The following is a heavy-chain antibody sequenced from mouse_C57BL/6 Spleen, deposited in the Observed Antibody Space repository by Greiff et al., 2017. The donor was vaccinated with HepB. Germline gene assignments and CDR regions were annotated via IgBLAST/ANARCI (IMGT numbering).Heavy chain of an antibody. CDR2: IYPRSGNT. CDR1: GYTFTSYG. Sequence: QVQLQQSGAELARPGASVKLSCKASGYTFTSYGISWVKQRTGQGLEWIGEIYPRSGNTYANEKFKGKATLTADKSSSTAYMEIRSLTSEDSAVYFCASYDYDAWYFDVWGTGTTVTVSS. CDR3: ASYDYDAWYFDV. V-gene: IGHV1-81*01. D-gene: IGHD2-4*01. J-gene: IGHJ1*03.